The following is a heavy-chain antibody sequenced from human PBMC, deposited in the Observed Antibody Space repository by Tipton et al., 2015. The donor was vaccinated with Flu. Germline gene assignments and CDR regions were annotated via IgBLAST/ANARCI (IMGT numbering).Heavy chain of an antibody. D-gene: IGHD1-1*01. J-gene: IGHJ6*02. CDR1: GYTFTSYW. CDR2: IYPGDSET. Sequence: MQLVQSGAVVKKPGGSLMISCKGSGYTFTSYWIAWVRQLPGKGLEWMGTIYPGDSETTYSPSFQGQVSISVDGSISTAYLQWSSLKASDSAMYYCARVFGMTSMDVWGQGTTVTVSS. CDR3: ARVFGMTSMDV. V-gene: IGHV5-51*01.